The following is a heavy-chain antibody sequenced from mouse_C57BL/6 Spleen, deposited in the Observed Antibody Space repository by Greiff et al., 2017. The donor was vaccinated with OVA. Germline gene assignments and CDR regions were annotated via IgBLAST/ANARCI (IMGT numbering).Heavy chain of an antibody. CDR2: IDPSDSYT. V-gene: IGHV1-59*01. D-gene: IGHD2-4*01. Sequence: QVQLQQSGAELVRPGTSVKLSCKASGYTFTSYWMPWVKQRPGQGLEWIGVIDPSDSYTNYNHKFKGKATLTVDTSSSTDYMQLSSLTSEDSAVYYCARKSYDYDVDYFDYWGQGTTLTVSS. CDR1: GYTFTSYW. CDR3: ARKSYDYDVDYFDY. J-gene: IGHJ2*01.